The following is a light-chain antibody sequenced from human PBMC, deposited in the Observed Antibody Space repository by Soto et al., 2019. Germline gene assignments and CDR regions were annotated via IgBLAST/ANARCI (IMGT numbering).Light chain of an antibody. CDR1: QSVNSDY. V-gene: IGKV3-20*01. CDR3: QHYGSSQWT. J-gene: IGKJ1*01. Sequence: EIVLTQSPGTLSLSPGERATLSCRASQSVNSDYLAWYQQKPGQAPRLLIYGASRRATGIPDRFSASGSGTDFNLSISRLEPADFAVYYCQHYGSSQWTFGRGTKVEI. CDR2: GAS.